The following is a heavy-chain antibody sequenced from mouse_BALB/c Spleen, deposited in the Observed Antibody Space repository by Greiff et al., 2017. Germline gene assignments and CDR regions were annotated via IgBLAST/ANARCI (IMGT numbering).Heavy chain of an antibody. CDR1: GFNIKDTY. Sequence: EVQLQQSGAELVKPGASVTLSCTASGFNIKDTYMHWVKQRPEQGLEWIGRIDPANGNTNSDPKFPGKATITADTSSNTAYLQLSSLTSEDTADYYGARDNYCGRSPLAYGGQGTLVTVAA. V-gene: IGHV14-3*02. CDR3: ARDNYCGRSPLAY. J-gene: IGHJ3*01. D-gene: IGHD1-1*01. CDR2: IDPANGNT.